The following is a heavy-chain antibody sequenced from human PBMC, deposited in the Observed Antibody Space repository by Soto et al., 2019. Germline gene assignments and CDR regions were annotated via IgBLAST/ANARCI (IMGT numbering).Heavy chain of an antibody. CDR3: ARDTYYYDSSGYDPFDY. Sequence: GGSLRLSCAASGFTFSSYWMHWVRQGPGKGLVWVSRINSDGSSTRYADSVKGRFTISRDNAKNTLNLQTNSLRAEDTAVYYCARDTYYYDSSGYDPFDYWGQGTLVTVSS. CDR1: GFTFSSYW. CDR2: INSDGSST. V-gene: IGHV3-74*01. J-gene: IGHJ4*02. D-gene: IGHD3-22*01.